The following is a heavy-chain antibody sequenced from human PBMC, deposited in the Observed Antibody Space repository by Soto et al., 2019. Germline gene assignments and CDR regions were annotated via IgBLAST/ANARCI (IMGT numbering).Heavy chain of an antibody. D-gene: IGHD5-12*01. V-gene: IGHV3-23*01. CDR2: ISGSGGST. Sequence: GGSLRLSCAASGFTFSSYAMSWVRQAPGKGLEWVSAISGSGGSTYYADSVKGRFTISRDNSKNTAYLQMNSLKTEDTAVYYCTRQHSGYGILLYYYYGMDVWGQGTTVTVSS. J-gene: IGHJ6*02. CDR3: TRQHSGYGILLYYYYGMDV. CDR1: GFTFSSYA.